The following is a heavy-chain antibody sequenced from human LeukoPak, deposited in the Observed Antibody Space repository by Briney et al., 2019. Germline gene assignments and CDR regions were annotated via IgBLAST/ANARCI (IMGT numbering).Heavy chain of an antibody. CDR2: INLHSGGT. J-gene: IGHJ4*02. D-gene: IGHD3-9*01. CDR3: AREYYDILTGSLDY. V-gene: IGHV1-2*02. CDR1: GYTFTSYG. Sequence: ASVKVSCKASGYTFTSYGIHWVRQAPGQGLEWMGWINLHSGGTEFAQKFQGRVTMTRDTSISTAYMEVSRLRSDDAAVYYCAREYYDILTGSLDYWGQGTLVTVSS.